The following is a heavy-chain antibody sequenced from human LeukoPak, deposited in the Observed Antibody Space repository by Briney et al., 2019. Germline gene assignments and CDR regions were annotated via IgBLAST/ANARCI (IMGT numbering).Heavy chain of an antibody. D-gene: IGHD3-10*01. Sequence: SETLSLTCTVSGGSISSGGYYWSWIRQHPGKGLEWIGYIYYSGSTYYNPSLKSRVTISVDTSKNQFSLKLSSVTAADTAVYYCAASPMVRGVILFDYWGQGTLVTVSS. CDR1: GGSISSGGYY. CDR2: IYYSGST. V-gene: IGHV4-31*03. J-gene: IGHJ4*02. CDR3: AASPMVRGVILFDY.